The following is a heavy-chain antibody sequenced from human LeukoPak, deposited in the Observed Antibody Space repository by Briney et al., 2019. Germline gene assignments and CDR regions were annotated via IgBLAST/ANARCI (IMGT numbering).Heavy chain of an antibody. J-gene: IGHJ4*02. CDR3: AKDRRFDWFFDY. CDR1: GFTFSSYG. V-gene: IGHV3-30*02. Sequence: PGGSLRLSCAASGFTFSSYGMHWVRQAPGKGLEGVAFIRYDGSNKYYADSVKGRFTISRDNSKNTLYLQMNSLRAEDTAVYYCAKDRRFDWFFDYWGQGTLVTVSS. D-gene: IGHD3-9*01. CDR2: IRYDGSNK.